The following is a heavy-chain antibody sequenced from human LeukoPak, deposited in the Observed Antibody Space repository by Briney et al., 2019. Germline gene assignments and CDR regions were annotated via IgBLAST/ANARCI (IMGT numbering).Heavy chain of an antibody. Sequence: SVKVSCKASGGTFSSYAISWVRQAPGQGLEWMGGIIPIFGTANYAQKFQGRVTITADESTSTAYMELSSLRSEDTAVYYCARDGGDTMVPGKNWFDPWGQGTLVTVSS. CDR1: GGTFSSYA. V-gene: IGHV1-69*01. J-gene: IGHJ5*02. CDR3: ARDGGDTMVPGKNWFDP. D-gene: IGHD3-10*01. CDR2: IIPIFGTA.